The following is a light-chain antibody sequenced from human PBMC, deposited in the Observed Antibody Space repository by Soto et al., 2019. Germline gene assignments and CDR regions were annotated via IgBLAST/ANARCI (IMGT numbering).Light chain of an antibody. CDR1: QGIANY. V-gene: IGKV1-16*01. CDR2: DTS. CDR3: QQYETFSGT. J-gene: IGKJ1*01. Sequence: DIQMTQSPSSLSASVGDRVTITCRASQGIANYVAWYQQNPGKVPKLLIYDTSALPRGVPSRFSGSGSGTKFTLTIASLQPDDFATYYCQQYETFSGTFGPGTKVEI.